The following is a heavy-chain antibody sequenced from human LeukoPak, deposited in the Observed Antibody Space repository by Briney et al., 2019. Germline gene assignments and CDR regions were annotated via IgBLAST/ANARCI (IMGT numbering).Heavy chain of an antibody. CDR2: INPNSGGT. CDR3: ARSGDFWSGYYGYSYYYMDV. CDR1: GYTFTGYY. Sequence: ASVKVSSKASGYTFTGYYMHWVRQAPGQGLEWMGWINPNSGGTNYAQKFQGRVTMIRDTSISTAYMELSRLRSDDTAVYYCARSGDFWSGYYGYSYYYMDVWGKGTTVTVSS. J-gene: IGHJ6*03. V-gene: IGHV1-2*02. D-gene: IGHD3-3*01.